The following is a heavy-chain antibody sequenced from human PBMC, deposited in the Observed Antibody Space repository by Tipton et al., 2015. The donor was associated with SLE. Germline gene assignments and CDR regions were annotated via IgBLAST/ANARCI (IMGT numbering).Heavy chain of an antibody. V-gene: IGHV3-23*01. Sequence: SLRLSCAASEFTFSTHWMSWVRQAPGKGLEWVSAITNTARTTSYVDSVKGRFIISRDNSKNSLSLQMNSLGADDTAVYFCARGGWACSDRSICYNDYWGHGTLVTVSS. CDR1: EFTFSTHW. CDR3: ARGGWACSDRSICYNDY. CDR2: ITNTARTT. D-gene: IGHD2-2*01. J-gene: IGHJ4*01.